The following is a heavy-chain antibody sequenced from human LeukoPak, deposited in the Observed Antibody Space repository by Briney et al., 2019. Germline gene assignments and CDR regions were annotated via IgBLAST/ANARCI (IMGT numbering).Heavy chain of an antibody. Sequence: SETLSLTCAVSGGSISSSNWWSWVRPPPGKGLEWIGEIYHSGSTNYNQSLKSRVTISVDKSKNQFSLKLSSVTAADTAVYCCAGRTMGYYFDYWGQGTLVTVSS. J-gene: IGHJ4*02. V-gene: IGHV4-4*01. CDR1: GGSISSSNW. CDR2: IYHSGST. CDR3: AGRTMGYYFDY. D-gene: IGHD1-1*01.